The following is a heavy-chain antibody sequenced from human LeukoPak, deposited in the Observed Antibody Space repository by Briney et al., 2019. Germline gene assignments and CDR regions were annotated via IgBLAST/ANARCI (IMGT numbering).Heavy chain of an antibody. CDR3: AHRPWEAAGRPFDY. CDR1: GFSLSTSRVG. Sequence: SGPTQVNPTQTLTPTCTFSGFSLSTSRVGVCWIRQPPGKALEWLALIYWDDDTRYSPSLKSRLTITKATSKSQVVLTMTNMDPVDTATYYCAHRPWEAAGRPFDYWGQGTLVTVSS. D-gene: IGHD6-13*01. V-gene: IGHV2-5*02. CDR2: IYWDDDT. J-gene: IGHJ4*02.